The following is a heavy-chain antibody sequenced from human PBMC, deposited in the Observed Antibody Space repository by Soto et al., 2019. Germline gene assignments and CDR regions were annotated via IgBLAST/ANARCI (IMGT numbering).Heavy chain of an antibody. V-gene: IGHV3-30-3*01. D-gene: IGHD3-10*01. CDR2: ISYDGSNK. CDR3: ARDRIAHYYGSGSYYPYYYGMDV. J-gene: IGHJ6*02. CDR1: GFTFSSYA. Sequence: PGGSLRLSCAASGFTFSSYAMHWVRQAQGKGLEWVAVISYDGSNKYYADSVKGRFTISRDNSKNTLYLQMNSLRAEDTAVYYCARDRIAHYYGSGSYYPYYYGMDVWGQGTTITAP.